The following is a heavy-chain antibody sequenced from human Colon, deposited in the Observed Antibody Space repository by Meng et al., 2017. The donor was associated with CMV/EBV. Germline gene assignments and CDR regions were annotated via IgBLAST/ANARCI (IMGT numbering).Heavy chain of an antibody. D-gene: IGHD2-2*01. CDR1: PGYY. J-gene: IGHJ5*02. Sequence: PGYYIHWVRQAPGQGLEWMGRIHPTGGLTNYAQKFQGRVTMTRDTSTSTVYMDLRGLTSDDTALYFCAREYCTTPRCSYNPHWYDPWGQGTLVTVSS. CDR2: IHPTGGLT. CDR3: AREYCTTPRCSYNPHWYDP. V-gene: IGHV1-2*02.